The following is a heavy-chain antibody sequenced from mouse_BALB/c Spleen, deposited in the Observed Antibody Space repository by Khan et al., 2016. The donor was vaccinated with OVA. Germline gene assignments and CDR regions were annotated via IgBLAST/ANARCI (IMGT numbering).Heavy chain of an antibody. CDR2: INPSTGYT. J-gene: IGHJ2*01. V-gene: IGHV1-7*01. CDR1: GYTFINYW. Sequence: VKLLESGAELAKPGASVKMSCKASGYTFINYWILWVKQRPGQGLEWIGYINPSTGYTDYNQNFKDKATLTADTSSSTAYMQLSSLTSEDSAVYYSARSGLRWDLGYWGQGTTLTVSS. D-gene: IGHD1-1*01. CDR3: ARSGLRWDLGY.